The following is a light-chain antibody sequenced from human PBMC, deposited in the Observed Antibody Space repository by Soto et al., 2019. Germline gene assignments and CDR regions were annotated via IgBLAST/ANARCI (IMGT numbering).Light chain of an antibody. J-gene: IGLJ2*01. Sequence: QSVLTQPPSASGTPGQRVTISCSGSSSNIGSNSVFWYQHLPGTTPKFLIYSDDQRPSGVPDRFSGSKSGTSASLAISGLQSEDEADYYCAAWDASLKAGLFGGGTKLTVL. CDR3: AAWDASLKAGL. CDR2: SDD. CDR1: SSNIGSNS. V-gene: IGLV1-44*01.